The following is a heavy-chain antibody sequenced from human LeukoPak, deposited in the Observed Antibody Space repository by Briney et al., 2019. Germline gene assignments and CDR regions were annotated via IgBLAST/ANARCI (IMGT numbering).Heavy chain of an antibody. CDR2: ISSSGSTI. CDR1: GFTFSDYY. J-gene: IGHJ6*02. CDR3: AREKDDGIGLDV. V-gene: IGHV3-11*01. D-gene: IGHD1-26*01. Sequence: GGSLRLSCAASGFTFSDYYMSWIRQAPGKGLEWVSYISSSGSTIYYADSVKGLFTISRDNAKNSLYLQMNRLRAEDTAVYYCAREKDDGIGLDVWGQGTMVTVSS.